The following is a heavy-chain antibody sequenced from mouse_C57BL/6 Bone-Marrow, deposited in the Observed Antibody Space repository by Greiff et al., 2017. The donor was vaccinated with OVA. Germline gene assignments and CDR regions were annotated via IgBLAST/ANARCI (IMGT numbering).Heavy chain of an antibody. V-gene: IGHV1-15*01. Sequence: QVQLKESGAELVRPGASVTLSCKASGYTFTDYEMHWVKQTPVHGLEWIGAIDPETGGTAYNQKFKGKAILTADKSSSTAYMELRSLTSEDSAVYYCTREGITTVVEDDWGQGTTLTVSS. D-gene: IGHD1-1*01. CDR1: GYTFTDYE. CDR3: TREGITTVVEDD. J-gene: IGHJ2*01. CDR2: IDPETGGT.